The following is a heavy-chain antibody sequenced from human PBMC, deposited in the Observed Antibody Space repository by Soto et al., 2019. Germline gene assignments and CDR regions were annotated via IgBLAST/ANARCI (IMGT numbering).Heavy chain of an antibody. CDR1: GYTFTGYY. CDR3: ARDSEAFMTMIVVSAYSFDY. CDR2: VNPNSGGT. V-gene: IGHV1-2*02. D-gene: IGHD3-22*01. J-gene: IGHJ4*02. Sequence: ASVKVSCRASGYTFTGYYMHWVRQAPGQGLEWMGWVNPNSGGTNYAQKFQGRVTMTRDTSISTAYMELSRLRSDDTAVYYCARDSEAFMTMIVVSAYSFDYWGQGTLVTVSS.